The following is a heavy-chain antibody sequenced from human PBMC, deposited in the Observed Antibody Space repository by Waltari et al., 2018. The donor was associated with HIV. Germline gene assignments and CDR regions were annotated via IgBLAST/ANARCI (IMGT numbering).Heavy chain of an antibody. J-gene: IGHJ4*02. Sequence: QVQLLQSGAEVKKPGASVKVSCKASGWTFTDYYMHWVRQAPGQGPEWRGWINPNRGDTNYAQKFQGRVTLTRDTLITTAYMELSRLRSDDTAVYFCARDYDSNCMYYFDYWGQGTLVTVSS. V-gene: IGHV1-2*02. D-gene: IGHD3-22*01. CDR3: ARDYDSNCMYYFDY. CDR2: INPNRGDT. CDR1: GWTFTDYY.